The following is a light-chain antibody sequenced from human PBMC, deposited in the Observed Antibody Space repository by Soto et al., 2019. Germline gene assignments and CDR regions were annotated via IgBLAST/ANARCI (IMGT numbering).Light chain of an antibody. CDR3: HHRGNWPPGAT. J-gene: IGKJ4*01. CDR1: QSVRIY. Sequence: EIVLTQSPATLSLSPGETATLSCRASQSVRIYLAWYQQKPGQPPRLLIYDASIRATGIPARFSGGGSGTDLTLTISSLEPEDFAVYYCHHRGNWPPGATFGGGTKVEI. V-gene: IGKV3-11*01. CDR2: DAS.